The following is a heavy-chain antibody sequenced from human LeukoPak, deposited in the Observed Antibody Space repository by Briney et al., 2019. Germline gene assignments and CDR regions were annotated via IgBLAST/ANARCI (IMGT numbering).Heavy chain of an antibody. J-gene: IGHJ4*02. Sequence: GGSLRPSCAASGFTFSSYSMHCVRQAPGKGLGWVAVISYDGSNKYYAAPVKGRFTISRANSKNTLYLQMNSLRAEDTAVYYCARVAGGADYWGQGTLVTVSS. CDR1: GFTFSSYS. V-gene: IGHV3-30*01. CDR3: ARVAGGADY. D-gene: IGHD3-16*01. CDR2: ISYDGSNK.